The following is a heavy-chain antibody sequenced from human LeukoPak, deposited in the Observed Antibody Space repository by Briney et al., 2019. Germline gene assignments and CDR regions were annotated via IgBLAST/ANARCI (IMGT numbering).Heavy chain of an antibody. D-gene: IGHD3-16*02. CDR3: ARFYRFRFDP. CDR1: GDSISSGSYY. CDR2: IYISGTT. V-gene: IGHV4-61*02. Sequence: SQTLSLTCTVSGDSISSGSYYWSWIRQPAGKGLEWIGRIYISGTTNYNPSLKSRVTISADTSKNQFSLKLSSVTAADTGVYYCARFYRFRFDPWGQGTLVTVSS. J-gene: IGHJ5*02.